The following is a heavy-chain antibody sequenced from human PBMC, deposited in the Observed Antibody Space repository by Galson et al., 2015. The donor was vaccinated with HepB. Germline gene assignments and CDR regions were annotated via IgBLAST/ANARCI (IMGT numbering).Heavy chain of an antibody. Sequence: CAISGDSVSNNNAAWNWIRQSPSRGLEWLGRTYYRSKWYNDYLESVKSRVTINPDTSKNQFSLQLNSVTPEDTAVYYCVRDWGGLNASGQGTLVTVSS. CDR1: GDSVSNNNAA. J-gene: IGHJ5*02. CDR2: TYYRSKWYN. D-gene: IGHD3-16*01. V-gene: IGHV6-1*01. CDR3: VRDWGGLNA.